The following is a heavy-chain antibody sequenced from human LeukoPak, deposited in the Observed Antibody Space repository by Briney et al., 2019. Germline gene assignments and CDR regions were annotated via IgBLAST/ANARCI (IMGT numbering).Heavy chain of an antibody. J-gene: IGHJ5*02. D-gene: IGHD3-3*01. CDR1: RGSFRSST. Sequence: ASARDSCKASRGSFRSSTFAWVRHAPGRGLEWMGGIIPIFGTANYALEFQGRATITTDESTSTVYMELSSLRSEDTAMYYCARGPLHVALSSGSLKWLDPWGQGSLVTVSS. CDR2: IIPIFGTA. CDR3: ARGPLHVALSSGSLKWLDP. V-gene: IGHV1-69*05.